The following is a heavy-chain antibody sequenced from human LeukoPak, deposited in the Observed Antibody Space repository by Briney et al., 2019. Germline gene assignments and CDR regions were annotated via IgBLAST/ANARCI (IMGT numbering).Heavy chain of an antibody. CDR2: ITSSATYI. D-gene: IGHD3-22*01. V-gene: IGHV3-21*01. J-gene: IGHJ4*02. Sequence: GGSLRLSCAASGFTFSSYNMNWVRQAPGKAMEWVSSITSSATYIFYADSVKGRFTISRVNSKNTLYLQMNSLTTEDTAVYYCARGSGYLETFDYWGQGTLVTVSS. CDR1: GFTFSSYN. CDR3: ARGSGYLETFDY.